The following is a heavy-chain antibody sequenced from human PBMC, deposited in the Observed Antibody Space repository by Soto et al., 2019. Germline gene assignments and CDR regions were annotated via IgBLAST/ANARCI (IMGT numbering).Heavy chain of an antibody. CDR1: GYSFTRYW. CDR3: ARGGVARGVTTHYYGMDV. D-gene: IGHD3-10*01. Sequence: GESLKISCKGSGYSFTRYWISWVRQMPGKGLEWMGRIDPSDSYTNYSPSFQGHVTISADKSISTAYLQWSSLKASDTAMYYCARGGVARGVTTHYYGMDVWGQGTTVTVSS. J-gene: IGHJ6*02. V-gene: IGHV5-10-1*01. CDR2: IDPSDSYT.